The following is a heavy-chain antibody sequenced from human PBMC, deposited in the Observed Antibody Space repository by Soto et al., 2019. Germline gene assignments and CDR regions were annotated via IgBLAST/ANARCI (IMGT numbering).Heavy chain of an antibody. CDR1: GGSISNNY. D-gene: IGHD4-17*01. Sequence: PSETLSLTYNVSGGSISNNYWTWIRQPAGKGLEWIGRIYSNGRTNFNPSLKSRISMSIDTSKNQFSLKLTSVTAADTAVYYCASSYRDSYEHWGQGTLVPVSS. CDR2: IYSNGRT. CDR3: ASSYRDSYEH. V-gene: IGHV4-4*07. J-gene: IGHJ1*01.